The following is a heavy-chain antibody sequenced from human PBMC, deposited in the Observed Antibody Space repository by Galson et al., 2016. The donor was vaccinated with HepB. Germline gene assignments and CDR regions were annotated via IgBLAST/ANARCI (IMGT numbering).Heavy chain of an antibody. D-gene: IGHD1-14*01. CDR2: IFSGGST. V-gene: IGHV3-53*01. CDR1: DFTVNSHY. Sequence: SLRLSCAASDFTVNSHYLTWVRQAPGKGLEWVSIIFSGGSTFYADSVKGRFTIARDDSKNTLYLQMDSLRDEDTAVYFCAGASITHFDFWGQGILVTVSS. J-gene: IGHJ4*02. CDR3: AGASITHFDF.